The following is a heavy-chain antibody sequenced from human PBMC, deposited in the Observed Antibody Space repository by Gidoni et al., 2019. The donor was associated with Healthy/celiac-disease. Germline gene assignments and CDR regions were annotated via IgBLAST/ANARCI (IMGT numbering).Heavy chain of an antibody. D-gene: IGHD5-12*01. CDR1: GYTFTSYY. J-gene: IGHJ1*01. V-gene: IGHV1-46*03. CDR2: IDPSGGST. Sequence: QVQLVQSGAEVKKPGASVKVSCKASGYTFTSYYMHWVRQAPGQGLEWMGIIDPSGGSTSYTQKFQGRVTMTRDTSTSTVYMELSSLRSEDTAVYYCARSGRDGYEHWGQGTLVTVSS. CDR3: ARSGRDGYEH.